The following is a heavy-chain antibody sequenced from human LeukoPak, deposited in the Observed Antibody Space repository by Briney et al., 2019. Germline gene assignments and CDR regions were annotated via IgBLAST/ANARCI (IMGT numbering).Heavy chain of an antibody. CDR1: GGSISSSSYY. Sequence: PSETLSLTCTVSGGSISSSSYYWGWIRQPPGKGLEWIGSIYYSGSTYYNPSLKSRVTISVDTSKNQLSLKLSSVTAADTAVYYCARGVTMVRGVITNWFDPWGQGTLVTVSS. CDR2: IYYSGST. CDR3: ARGVTMVRGVITNWFDP. J-gene: IGHJ5*02. V-gene: IGHV4-39*07. D-gene: IGHD3-10*01.